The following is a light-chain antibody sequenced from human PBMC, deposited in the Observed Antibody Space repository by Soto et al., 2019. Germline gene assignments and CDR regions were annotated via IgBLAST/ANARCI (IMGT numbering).Light chain of an antibody. CDR3: HHYGDSPAYS. Sequence: EISLTQSPGTLSLSPGERATLSGRGRQSPSREFLAWYQQKPGQAPRLLMYQTSSRASGVPDRFSGSGSGTDFTITISGVEPEDSGGYDYHHYGDSPAYSFGQGTKLEI. J-gene: IGKJ2*01. CDR1: QSPSREF. V-gene: IGKV3-20*01. CDR2: QTS.